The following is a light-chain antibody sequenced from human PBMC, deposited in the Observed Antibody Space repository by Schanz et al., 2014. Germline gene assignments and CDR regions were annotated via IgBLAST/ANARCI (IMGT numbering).Light chain of an antibody. V-gene: IGKV3-20*01. Sequence: EIVLTQSPGTLSLSPGERATLSCRASQSVHRNYLAWHQQKPGQAPRLLIYGTSIRATGIPDRFSGSGSGTDFTLTISRLEPEDFAVYYCQQYGGPPITFGQGTRLEIK. CDR2: GTS. CDR3: QQYGGPPIT. CDR1: QSVHRNY. J-gene: IGKJ5*01.